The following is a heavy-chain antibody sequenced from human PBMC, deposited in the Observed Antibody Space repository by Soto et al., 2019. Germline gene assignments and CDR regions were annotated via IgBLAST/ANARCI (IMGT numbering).Heavy chain of an antibody. CDR1: GFTFSNAW. CDR2: IKRKTDGGTT. J-gene: IGHJ4*02. V-gene: IGHV3-15*01. Sequence: GGSLRLSCAASGFTFSNAWMSWVRQAPGKGLEWVGRIKRKTDGGTTDYAAPVKGRFIISRDDSERTVYLQMNSLRAEDTAVYFCVVYVHNSFDEYVLVYYSAQGTQVTVSS. CDR3: VVYVHNSFDEYVLVYY. D-gene: IGHD2-8*02.